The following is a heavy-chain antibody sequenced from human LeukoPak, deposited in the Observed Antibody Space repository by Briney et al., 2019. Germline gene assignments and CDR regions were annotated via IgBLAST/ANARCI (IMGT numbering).Heavy chain of an antibody. Sequence: GGSLRLSCAASGFTLSNYGMRWVRQAPDKGLEWVEFIQSDGSNKYYADSVKGRFTISRDNSENTLYLQMNSLRAEDTAVYYCAKDQYRSSYYFDYWGQGTLGTVSS. CDR3: AKDQYRSSYYFDY. CDR1: GFTLSNYG. J-gene: IGHJ4*02. V-gene: IGHV3-30*02. D-gene: IGHD6-6*01. CDR2: IQSDGSNK.